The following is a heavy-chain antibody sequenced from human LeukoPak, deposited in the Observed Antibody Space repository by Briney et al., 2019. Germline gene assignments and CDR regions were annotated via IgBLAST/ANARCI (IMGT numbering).Heavy chain of an antibody. CDR3: ARGVSVSYYDTSGYEYADAFDI. J-gene: IGHJ3*02. D-gene: IGHD3-22*01. Sequence: SETLSLTCTVSGGSIDRYYWNWIRQPPGKGLEWIGYIFYTGSTDYNPSLKSRVTMPIDTSKNQLSLKLRSVTAADTAVYYCARGVSVSYYDTSGYEYADAFDIWGQGTVATVSS. V-gene: IGHV4-59*01. CDR1: GGSIDRYY. CDR2: IFYTGST.